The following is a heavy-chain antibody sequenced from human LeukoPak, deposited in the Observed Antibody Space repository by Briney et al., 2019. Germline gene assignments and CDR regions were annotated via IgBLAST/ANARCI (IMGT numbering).Heavy chain of an antibody. J-gene: IGHJ4*02. V-gene: IGHV1-24*01. D-gene: IGHD1-26*01. Sequence: ASVKVSCKVSGYTLTELSMHWVRQAPGKGLEWMGGFDPEDGETIYAQKFQGRVTMTEDTSTDTAYMELSSLRSEDTAVYYCATGLIVGATPSYFDYWGQGTLVTVSS. CDR2: FDPEDGET. CDR3: ATGLIVGATPSYFDY. CDR1: GYTLTELS.